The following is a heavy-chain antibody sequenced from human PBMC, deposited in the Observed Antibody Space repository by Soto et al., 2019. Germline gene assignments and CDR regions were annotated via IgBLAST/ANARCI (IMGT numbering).Heavy chain of an antibody. CDR1: GGSFSGYY. V-gene: IGHV4-34*01. CDR2: INHSGST. Sequence: SETLSLTCAVYGGSFSGYYWSWIRQPPGKGLEWIGEINHSGSTNYNPSLKSRVTISVDTSKNQFSLKLSSVTAADTAVYYCARGHGGWFDPWGQGTLVTVSS. J-gene: IGHJ5*02. CDR3: ARGHGGWFDP.